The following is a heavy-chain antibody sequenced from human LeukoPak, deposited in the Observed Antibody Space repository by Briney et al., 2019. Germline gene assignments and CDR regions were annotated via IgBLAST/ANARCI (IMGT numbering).Heavy chain of an antibody. D-gene: IGHD3-9*01. J-gene: IGHJ6*04. Sequence: SVKVSCKASGGTFSSYAISWVRQAPGQGLEWMGGIIPIFGTANYAQKFQGRVTITTDESTSTAYMELSSLRSEDTAVYYCASIGSRDTLTGYFGAMDVWGKGTTVTVSS. CDR3: ASIGSRDTLTGYFGAMDV. CDR2: IIPIFGTA. V-gene: IGHV1-69*05. CDR1: GGTFSSYA.